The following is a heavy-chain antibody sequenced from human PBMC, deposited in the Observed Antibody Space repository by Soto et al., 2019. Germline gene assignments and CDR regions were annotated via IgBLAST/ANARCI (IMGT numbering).Heavy chain of an antibody. Sequence: GGSLRLSCAASGFTFSSYAMHWVRQAPGKGLEWVAVITCDGSNKYYTDSVKGRFTISRDNSKNTLLLQMNNLRVEDXAVYYCASTINWGQGTLVTVSS. CDR3: ASTIN. CDR2: ITCDGSNK. V-gene: IGHV3-30-3*01. CDR1: GFTFSSYA. J-gene: IGHJ4*02.